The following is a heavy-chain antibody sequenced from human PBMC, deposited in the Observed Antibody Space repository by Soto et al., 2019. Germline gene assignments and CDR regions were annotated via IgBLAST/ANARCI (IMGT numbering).Heavy chain of an antibody. CDR2: INPNSGGT. Sequence: GASVKVSCKASGYTFTGYYMHWVRQAPGQGLEWMGWINPNSGGTNYAQKFQGWVTMTRDTSISTAYMELSRLRSDDTAVYYCARDSGLGELLSFDYWSQGTLVTVSS. J-gene: IGHJ4*02. D-gene: IGHD3-10*01. CDR3: ARDSGLGELLSFDY. V-gene: IGHV1-2*04. CDR1: GYTFTGYY.